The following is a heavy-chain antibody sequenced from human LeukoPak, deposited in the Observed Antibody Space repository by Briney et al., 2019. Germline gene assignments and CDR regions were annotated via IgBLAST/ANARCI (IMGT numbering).Heavy chain of an antibody. D-gene: IGHD7-27*01. CDR3: AKDGGLWVSAHWGDS. J-gene: IGHJ4*02. Sequence: GGSLRLSCAASGFTFSSYTMSWVRQAPGKGLEWVSPITTSDGNTYYADSAKGRFTVSRDNSKNTLFLQMNSLRAEDTAVYYCAKDGGLWVSAHWGDSWGRGTLVTVSS. V-gene: IGHV3-23*01. CDR1: GFTFSSYT. CDR2: ITTSDGNT.